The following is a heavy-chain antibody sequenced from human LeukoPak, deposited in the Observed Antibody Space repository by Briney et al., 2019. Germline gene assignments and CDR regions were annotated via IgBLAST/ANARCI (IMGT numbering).Heavy chain of an antibody. J-gene: IGHJ5*02. V-gene: IGHV3-23*01. D-gene: IGHD2-15*01. CDR3: AKQGSIVVVLSWFDP. Sequence: GGSLRLSCAASGFNFSSYAMSWVRQAPGKGLEWVSAISGSGGSTYYADSVKGRFTISRDNSKNTLYLQMNSLRAEDTAVYYCAKQGSIVVVLSWFDPWGQGTLVTVSS. CDR2: ISGSGGST. CDR1: GFNFSSYA.